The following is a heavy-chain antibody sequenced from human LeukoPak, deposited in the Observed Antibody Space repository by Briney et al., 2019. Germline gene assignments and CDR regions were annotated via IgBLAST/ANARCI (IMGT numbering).Heavy chain of an antibody. CDR3: ARMGRQYGEYYYYGMDV. CDR2: INHSGST. CDR1: GGSFSGYY. D-gene: IGHD3-10*01. J-gene: IGHJ6*02. V-gene: IGHV4-34*01. Sequence: SETLSLTCAVYGGSFSGYYWSWIRQPPGKGLEWIGEINHSGSTNYNPSLKSRVTISVDTSKNQFSLKLSSVTAADTAVYYCARMGRQYGEYYYYGMDVWGQGTTVTVS.